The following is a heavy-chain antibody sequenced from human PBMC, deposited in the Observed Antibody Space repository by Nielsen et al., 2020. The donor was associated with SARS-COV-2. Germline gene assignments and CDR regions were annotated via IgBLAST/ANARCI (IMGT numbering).Heavy chain of an antibody. CDR1: GYTFTNYY. D-gene: IGHD3-22*01. V-gene: IGHV1-2*06. J-gene: IGHJ4*02. CDR3: ARWDLDYYDASGDY. CDR2: INPNSGGT. Sequence: ASVKVSCKASGYTFTNYYIHWVRQAPGQGPEWMGRINPNSGGTNYAQKFQGRVTMTRDTSISTAYMELSRLRSDDTAEYYCARWDLDYYDASGDYWGQGTLVTVSS.